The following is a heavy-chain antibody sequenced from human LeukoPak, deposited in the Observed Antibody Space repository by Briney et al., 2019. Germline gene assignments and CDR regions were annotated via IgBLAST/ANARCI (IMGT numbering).Heavy chain of an antibody. CDR2: IKQDGSEK. CDR1: GFTFSSYW. D-gene: IGHD3-22*01. CDR3: ARHYDSSGYYGTGTYFDY. V-gene: IGHV3-7*03. Sequence: PGGSLRLSCAASGFTFSSYWMSWVRQAPGKGLEWMANIKQDGSEKYYVDSVKGRFTISRDNAKNSLYLQMNSLRAEDTAVYYCARHYDSSGYYGTGTYFDYWGQGTLVTVSS. J-gene: IGHJ4*02.